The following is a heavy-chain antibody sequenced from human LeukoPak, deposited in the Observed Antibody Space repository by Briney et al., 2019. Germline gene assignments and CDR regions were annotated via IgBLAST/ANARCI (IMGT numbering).Heavy chain of an antibody. D-gene: IGHD3-22*01. CDR3: AKGRNKYDSSGYYGFDY. V-gene: IGHV3-23*01. CDR2: ISDSGGST. J-gene: IGHJ4*02. CDR1: GFTFSSYA. Sequence: QTGGSLRLSCAASGFTFSSYAMSWVRQAPGKGLEWVSVISDSGGSTYYADSVKGRFTISRDNYKKTVHLQMNSLRDEDTAVYYCAKGRNKYDSSGYYGFDYWGQGTLVTVSS.